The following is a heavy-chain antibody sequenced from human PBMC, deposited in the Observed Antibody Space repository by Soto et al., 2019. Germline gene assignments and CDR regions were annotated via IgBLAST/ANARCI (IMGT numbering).Heavy chain of an antibody. Sequence: GGSVRLSCAASGFTFSSYAMHWVRQAPGKGLEWVAVISYDGSNKYYADSVKGRFTISRDNSKNTLYLQMNSLRAEDTAVYYCARDQYSIVRATPGYYFDYWGQGAVVTVSS. D-gene: IGHD1-26*01. CDR3: ARDQYSIVRATPGYYFDY. J-gene: IGHJ4*02. CDR1: GFTFSSYA. V-gene: IGHV3-30-3*01. CDR2: ISYDGSNK.